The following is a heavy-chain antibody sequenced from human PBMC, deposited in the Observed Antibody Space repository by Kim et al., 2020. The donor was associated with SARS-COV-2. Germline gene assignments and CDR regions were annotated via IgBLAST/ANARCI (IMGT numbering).Heavy chain of an antibody. CDR2: INAGNGNT. V-gene: IGHV1-3*01. Sequence: ASVKVSCKASGYTFTSYAMHWVRQAPGQRLEWMGWINAGNGNTKYSQKFQGRVTITRDTSASTAYMELSSLRSEDTAVYYCARTIYGSGRRMGYGMDVWGQGTTVTVSS. CDR1: GYTFTSYA. D-gene: IGHD3-10*01. J-gene: IGHJ6*02. CDR3: ARTIYGSGRRMGYGMDV.